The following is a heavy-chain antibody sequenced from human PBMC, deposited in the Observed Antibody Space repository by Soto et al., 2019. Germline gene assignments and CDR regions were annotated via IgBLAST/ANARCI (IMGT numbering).Heavy chain of an antibody. CDR1: GFTFSSYG. CDR3: ARVSAMATYYFDY. J-gene: IGHJ4*02. D-gene: IGHD5-18*01. Sequence: QVQLVESGGGVVQPGRSLRLSCAASGFTFSSYGMHWVRQAPGKGLEWVAVIWYDGSNKYYADSVKGRFTISRDNSKNTLYLQVNSLRAEDTAVYYCARVSAMATYYFDYWGQGTLVTVSS. CDR2: IWYDGSNK. V-gene: IGHV3-33*01.